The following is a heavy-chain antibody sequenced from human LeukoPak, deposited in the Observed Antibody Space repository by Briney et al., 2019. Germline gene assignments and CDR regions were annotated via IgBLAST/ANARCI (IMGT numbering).Heavy chain of an antibody. D-gene: IGHD3-9*01. CDR3: ARDGLYYDILTGYYSPFDY. J-gene: IGHJ4*02. CDR1: GYTFTSYG. Sequence: ASVKVSCKASGYTFTSYGISRVRQAPGQGLEWMGWISAYNGNTNYAQKLQGRVTMTTDTSTSTAYMELRSLRSDDTAVYYCARDGLYYDILTGYYSPFDYWGQGTLVTVST. V-gene: IGHV1-18*04. CDR2: ISAYNGNT.